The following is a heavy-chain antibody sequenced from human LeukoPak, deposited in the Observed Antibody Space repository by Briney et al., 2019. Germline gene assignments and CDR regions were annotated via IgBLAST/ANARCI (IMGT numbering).Heavy chain of an antibody. J-gene: IGHJ4*02. CDR2: ISSSSSYI. D-gene: IGHD3-9*01. CDR1: GFTFSSYS. CDR3: ARRYDSLTGYYNVVDY. V-gene: IGHV3-21*01. Sequence: PGGSLRLSCAASGFTFSSYSMNWVRQAPGKGLEWVSSISSSSSYIYYADSVKGRFTISRDNAKNSLYLQMNSLRAEDTAVYYCARRYDSLTGYYNVVDYWGQGTLVTVSS.